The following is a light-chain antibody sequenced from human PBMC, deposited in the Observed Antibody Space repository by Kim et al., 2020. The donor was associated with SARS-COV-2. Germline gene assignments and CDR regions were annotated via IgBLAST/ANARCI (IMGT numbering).Light chain of an antibody. V-gene: IGKV3-20*01. J-gene: IGKJ2*01. Sequence: SPGAVATLSCRASQTLTSSYLAWYQQRPGQPPRLLIHDASTRATGIPDRFSGSGSGTDFTLTISRLEPEDSAIYFCQQYGGSPPYTFGRGTKLEI. CDR2: DAS. CDR1: QTLTSSY. CDR3: QQYGGSPPYT.